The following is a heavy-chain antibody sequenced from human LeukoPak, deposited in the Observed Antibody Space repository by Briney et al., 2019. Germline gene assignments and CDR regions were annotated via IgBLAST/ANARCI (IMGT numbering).Heavy chain of an antibody. Sequence: SETLSLTCTVSGDSISSSSYYWGWIRQPPGKGLEWIGSIYNSGSTYYNPSLKSRVTISVDTSKNQFSLNLYSVTAADTAVYYCARHYYGSGSPPAPYFDYWGQGTLVTVSS. D-gene: IGHD3-10*01. CDR2: IYNSGST. J-gene: IGHJ4*02. CDR1: GDSISSSSYY. V-gene: IGHV4-39*01. CDR3: ARHYYGSGSPPAPYFDY.